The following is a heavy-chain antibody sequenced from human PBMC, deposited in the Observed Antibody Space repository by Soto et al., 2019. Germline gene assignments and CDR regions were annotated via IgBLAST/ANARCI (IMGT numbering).Heavy chain of an antibody. Sequence: PSETLSLTCAVYGGSFSGYDWSWIRQPPGKGLEWIGEINHSGSTNYNPSLKSRVTISVDTSKNQFSLKLSSVTAADTAVYYCARAFRRYCSGGSCPTFDYWGQGTLVTVSS. J-gene: IGHJ4*02. CDR2: INHSGST. D-gene: IGHD2-15*01. CDR1: GGSFSGYD. V-gene: IGHV4-34*01. CDR3: ARAFRRYCSGGSCPTFDY.